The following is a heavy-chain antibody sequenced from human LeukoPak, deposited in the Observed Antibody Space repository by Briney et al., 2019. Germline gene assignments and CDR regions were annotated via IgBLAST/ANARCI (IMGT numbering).Heavy chain of an antibody. CDR2: IYYSGST. CDR3: ASLGDSSGYYYYYYMDV. V-gene: IGHV4-39*01. J-gene: IGHJ6*03. CDR1: GGSISSSSYY. Sequence: SETLSLTCTVSGGSISSSSYYWGWIRQPPGKGLEWIGSIYYSGSTYYNPSLKSRVTISVDTFKNQFSLKLSSVTAADTAVYYCASLGDSSGYYYYYYMDVWGKGTTVTVSS. D-gene: IGHD3-22*01.